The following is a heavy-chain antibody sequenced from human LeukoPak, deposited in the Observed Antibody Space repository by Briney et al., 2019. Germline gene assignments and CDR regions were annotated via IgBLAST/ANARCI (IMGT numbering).Heavy chain of an antibody. D-gene: IGHD2-2*01. CDR1: GDSVSSNSVT. V-gene: IGHV6-1*01. CDR2: TYYRSTWYN. Sequence: SQTLSLTCAISGDSVSSNSVTWNWIRQSPSRGLEWLGRTYYRSTWYNDYAVSVRGRITVNPDTSKNQFSLHLNSVTPEDTAVYYCARRLTQYDCFDPWGQGILVAVSS. J-gene: IGHJ5*02. CDR3: ARRLTQYDCFDP.